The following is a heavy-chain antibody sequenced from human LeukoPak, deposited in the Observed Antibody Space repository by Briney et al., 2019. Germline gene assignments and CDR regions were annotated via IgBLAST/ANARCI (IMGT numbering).Heavy chain of an antibody. V-gene: IGHV3-30*04. Sequence: PGRSLRLSCAASGFTFSSYAMHWVRQAPGKGLEWVAVISYDGSNKYYADSVKGRFTISRDNSKNTLYLQMNSLRAEDTAVYYCARDGYSRGYGAYFDYWGQGTLVTVSS. CDR3: ARDGYSRGYGAYFDY. CDR2: ISYDGSNK. J-gene: IGHJ4*02. D-gene: IGHD2-2*03. CDR1: GFTFSSYA.